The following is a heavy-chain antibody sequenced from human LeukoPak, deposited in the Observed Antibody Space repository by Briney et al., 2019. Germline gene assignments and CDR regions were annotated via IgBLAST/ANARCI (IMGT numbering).Heavy chain of an antibody. CDR1: GFTFNDYA. D-gene: IGHD2-2*01. CDR2: ISWNSGTI. Sequence: PGRSLRLSCAASGFTFNDYAMHWVRQAPGKGLEWVSGISWNSGTIVYADSVKGRFTISRDNTKNSLFLQMNSLRAEDTALYYCAKGPNPGVPAADNYYYYGMDVWGQGTTVTVSS. CDR3: AKGPNPGVPAADNYYYYGMDV. J-gene: IGHJ6*02. V-gene: IGHV3-9*01.